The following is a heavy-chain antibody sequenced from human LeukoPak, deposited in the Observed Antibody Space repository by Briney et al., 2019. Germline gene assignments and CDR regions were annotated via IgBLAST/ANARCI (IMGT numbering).Heavy chain of an antibody. CDR2: IKQDGDEI. CDR1: GFTLSSFW. D-gene: IGHD5-12*01. J-gene: IGHJ3*01. CDR3: ARDSKWAATIDAFDV. Sequence: GGSLRLSCVASGFTLSSFWMSWVRQAPGRGLEWVANIKQDGDEIHYEDSVKGRFTTSRDNTKNSLYLQMTSLRAEDTAVYYCARDSKWAATIDAFDVWGQGTVVTVCS. V-gene: IGHV3-7*01.